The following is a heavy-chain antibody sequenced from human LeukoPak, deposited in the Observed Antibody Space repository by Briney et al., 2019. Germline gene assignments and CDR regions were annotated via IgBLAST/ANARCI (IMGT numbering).Heavy chain of an antibody. CDR3: ARRRSSSSSRSWFDP. D-gene: IGHD6-6*01. Sequence: VASVKVSCKASGYTFTSYDINWVRQATGQGLEWMGWMNPNSGNTGYAQKFQGRVTITRNTSISTAYMELSSLRSEDTAVYYCARRRSSSSSRSWFDPWGQGTLVTVSS. CDR2: MNPNSGNT. V-gene: IGHV1-8*03. CDR1: GYTFTSYD. J-gene: IGHJ5*02.